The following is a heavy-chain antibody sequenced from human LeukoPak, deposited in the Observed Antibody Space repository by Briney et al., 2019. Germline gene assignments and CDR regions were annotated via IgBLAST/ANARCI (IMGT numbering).Heavy chain of an antibody. Sequence: PSETLSLTCTVSGGSISSSSYYWGWIRQPPGKGLEWIGSIYYSGSTYYNPSLKSRVTISVDTSKNQFSLKLSSGTAADTAVYYCARHGYCSGGSCPYYWGQGTLVTVSS. D-gene: IGHD2-15*01. J-gene: IGHJ4*02. V-gene: IGHV4-39*01. CDR3: ARHGYCSGGSCPYY. CDR2: IYYSGST. CDR1: GGSISSSSYY.